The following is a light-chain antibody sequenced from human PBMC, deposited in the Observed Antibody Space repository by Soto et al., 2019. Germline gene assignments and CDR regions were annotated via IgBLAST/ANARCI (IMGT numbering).Light chain of an antibody. Sequence: QSALTQPRSVSGSPGQSVTISCTGSSSDVGGYDFVSWYQQHPGKAPKLMISDVTKRPSGVPDRFSGSKSGNTASLIISGLQAADEAEYYCCCCSYAGSSSFRVLFGGGTQLTVL. CDR1: SSDVGGYDF. V-gene: IGLV2-11*01. CDR2: DVT. J-gene: IGLJ7*01. CDR3: CSYAGSSSFRVL.